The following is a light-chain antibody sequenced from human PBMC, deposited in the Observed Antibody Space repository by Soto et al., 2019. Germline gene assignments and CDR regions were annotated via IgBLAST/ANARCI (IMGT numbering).Light chain of an antibody. V-gene: IGLV2-14*01. CDR3: SSYTSSSTLDV. CDR1: SSDVGGYNY. CDR2: DVS. Sequence: QSVLTQPASVSGSPGQSITISCTGTSSDVGGYNYVSWYQQHPGKAPKLMIYDVSNRPSGVSNRFSGSKSGNTASLTISGLHAEDEADYYCSSYTSSSTLDVFGGGTKLTVL. J-gene: IGLJ2*01.